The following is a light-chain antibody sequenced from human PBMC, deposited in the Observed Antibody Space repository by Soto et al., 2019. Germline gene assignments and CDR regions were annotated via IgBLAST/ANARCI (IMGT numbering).Light chain of an antibody. CDR2: HTS. J-gene: IGKJ5*01. Sequence: EIVVTQSPATLSVSPGERATLSCRASRSITDRLAWYQQKPGQAPRLLVYHTSIRATGIPARFSGSGSGTEFTLTISSLQSEDFAVYYCQQYADWPPITFGQGTRLDI. V-gene: IGKV3D-15*01. CDR3: QQYADWPPIT. CDR1: RSITDR.